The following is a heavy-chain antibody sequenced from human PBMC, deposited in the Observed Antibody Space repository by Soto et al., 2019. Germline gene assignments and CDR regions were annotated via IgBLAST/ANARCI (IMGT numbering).Heavy chain of an antibody. V-gene: IGHV1-18*01. CDR1: GYTFTSYG. CDR2: ISAYNGNT. CDR3: ARAKGVVITTYSGFDY. Sequence: QVKLVQPGAEVKKPGASLEVSGQASGYTFTSYGSSWVRQPPGQGLDGLGWISAYNGNTNYAQKFQGRVTMTTATSTSKDYMELRSLRSDDTAVYYCARAKGVVITTYSGFDYWGQGTLVTVSS. D-gene: IGHD3-22*01. J-gene: IGHJ4*02.